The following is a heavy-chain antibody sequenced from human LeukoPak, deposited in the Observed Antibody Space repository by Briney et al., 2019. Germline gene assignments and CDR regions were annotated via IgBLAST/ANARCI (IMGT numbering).Heavy chain of an antibody. Sequence: SESLSLTCTVSGGSISSDSYYWAWIRQPPGKGLKWIAGIYYSGSTYYNPSLKSRVTISVDTSKNQFSLKLSSVTAADTAVYYCARAGRDGYNFGGNYFDYWGQGTLVTVSS. J-gene: IGHJ4*02. CDR3: ARAGRDGYNFGGNYFDY. CDR1: GGSISSDSYY. V-gene: IGHV4-39*07. D-gene: IGHD5-24*01. CDR2: IYYSGST.